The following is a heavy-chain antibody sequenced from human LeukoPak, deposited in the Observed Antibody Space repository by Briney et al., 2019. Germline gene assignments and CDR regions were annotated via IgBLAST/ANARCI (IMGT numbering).Heavy chain of an antibody. CDR1: GFTFSDYY. V-gene: IGHV3-11*04. CDR3: ARDDLSANPDY. Sequence: GGSLRLSCAASGFTFSDYYMSWIRQAPGKGLEWVSYISSSGSTIYYADSAKGRFTISRDNAKNSLYLQMNSLRAEDTAVYYCARDDLSANPDYWGQGTLATVSS. J-gene: IGHJ4*02. CDR2: ISSSGSTI. D-gene: IGHD4/OR15-4a*01.